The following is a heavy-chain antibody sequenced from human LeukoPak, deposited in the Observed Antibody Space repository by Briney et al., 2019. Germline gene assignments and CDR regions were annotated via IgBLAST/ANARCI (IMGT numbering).Heavy chain of an antibody. CDR3: ARLGQWLVKGGSGYFDY. V-gene: IGHV3-21*01. J-gene: IGHJ4*02. CDR2: ISSSSSYI. CDR1: GFTFSSYS. Sequence: PGGSLRLSCAASGFTFSSYSMNWVRQAPGKGLEWVTSISSSSSYIYYADSVKGRFTISRDNAKNSLYLQMNRLRAEYTAVYECARLGQWLVKGGSGYFDYWGQGTLVTVSS. D-gene: IGHD6-19*01.